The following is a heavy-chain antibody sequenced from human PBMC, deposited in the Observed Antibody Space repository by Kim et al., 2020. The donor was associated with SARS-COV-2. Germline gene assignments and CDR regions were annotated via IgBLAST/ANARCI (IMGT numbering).Heavy chain of an antibody. CDR2: ISWNSGSI. CDR3: AKDMASRSPYYFDY. J-gene: IGHJ4*02. Sequence: GGSLRLSCAASGFTFDDYAMHWVRQAPGKGLEWVSGISWNSGSIGYADSVKGRFTISRDNAKNSLYLQMNSLRAEDTALYYCAKDMASRSPYYFDYWGQGTLVTVSS. D-gene: IGHD1-26*01. V-gene: IGHV3-9*01. CDR1: GFTFDDYA.